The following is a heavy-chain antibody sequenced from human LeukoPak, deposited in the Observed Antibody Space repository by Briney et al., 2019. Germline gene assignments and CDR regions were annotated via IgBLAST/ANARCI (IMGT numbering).Heavy chain of an antibody. CDR3: ARDGYNDYGDFDAFDI. Sequence: SETLSLTCTVSGGSISSYYWSWIRQPPGKGLEWIGYIYYSGSTNYNPSLKSRVTISVDTSKNQFSLKLSSMTAADTAVYYCARDGYNDYGDFDAFDIWGQGTMVTVSS. CDR1: GGSISSYY. CDR2: IYYSGST. D-gene: IGHD4-17*01. V-gene: IGHV4-59*01. J-gene: IGHJ3*02.